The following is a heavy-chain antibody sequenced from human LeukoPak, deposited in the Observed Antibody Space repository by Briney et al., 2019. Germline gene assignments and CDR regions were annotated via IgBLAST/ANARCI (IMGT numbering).Heavy chain of an antibody. D-gene: IGHD1-26*01. V-gene: IGHV1-69*04. J-gene: IGHJ4*02. Sequence: SVKVSCKASGGTFSSYAISWVRQAPGQGLEWMGRIIPIFGIANYAQKFQGRVTITADKSTSTAYMGLSSLRSEDTAVYYCARGPKWELHPVFDYWGQGTLVTVSS. CDR1: GGTFSSYA. CDR3: ARGPKWELHPVFDY. CDR2: IIPIFGIA.